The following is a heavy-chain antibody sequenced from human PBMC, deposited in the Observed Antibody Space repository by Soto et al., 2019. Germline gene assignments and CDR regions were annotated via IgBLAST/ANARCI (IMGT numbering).Heavy chain of an antibody. D-gene: IGHD6-19*01. V-gene: IGHV4-39*01. CDR1: GGSISSSSYY. CDR2: IYYSGST. J-gene: IGHJ4*02. Sequence: QLQLQESGPGLVKPSETLSLTCTVSGGSISSSSYYWGWIRQPPGKGLEWIGSIYYSGSTYYNPSFKTRVNICVDTSKNQFSLKLSSVTAADTAVYYCARHSPRYSSGWRFDYWGQGTLVTVSS. CDR3: ARHSPRYSSGWRFDY.